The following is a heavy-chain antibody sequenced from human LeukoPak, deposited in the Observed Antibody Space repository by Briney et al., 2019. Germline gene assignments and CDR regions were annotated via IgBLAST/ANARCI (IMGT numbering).Heavy chain of an antibody. CDR1: GFTFSSYE. V-gene: IGHV3-48*03. CDR2: ISSSGSTI. Sequence: TGGSLRLSXAASGFTFSSYEMNWVCQAPGKGLEWVSYISSSGSTIYYVDSVKGRFTISRDNAKNSLYLQMNSLRAEDTAVYYCARRYYYDSSGSNFDYWGQGTLVTVSS. D-gene: IGHD3-22*01. J-gene: IGHJ4*02. CDR3: ARRYYYDSSGSNFDY.